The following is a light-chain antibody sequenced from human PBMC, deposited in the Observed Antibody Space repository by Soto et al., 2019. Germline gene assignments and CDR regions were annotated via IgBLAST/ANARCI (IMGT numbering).Light chain of an antibody. CDR2: DVS. CDR3: CSYAGSYTWV. Sequence: QSALTQPRSVSGSPGQSVTISCTGTSSDVGSYNYVSWYQQHPGKAPKLMIFDVSKRPSGVPDRFSGSKSGNTASLAISGLQAEDVAAYYCCSYAGSYTWVFGGGTKLTVL. J-gene: IGLJ3*02. CDR1: SSDVGSYNY. V-gene: IGLV2-11*01.